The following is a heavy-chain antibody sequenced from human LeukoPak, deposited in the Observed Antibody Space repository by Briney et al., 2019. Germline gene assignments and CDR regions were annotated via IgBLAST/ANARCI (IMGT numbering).Heavy chain of an antibody. CDR2: ISGSADNT. CDR3: AKQGFGC. Sequence: PGGSLRLSCAASGFTFSTYWMSWVRQAPGKGLEWVSTISGSADNTNYAEAVKGRFTISRDNSKNTMYLQMNSLRAEDTAVYYCAKQGFGCWGQGTLVTVSS. CDR1: GFTFSTYW. J-gene: IGHJ4*02. V-gene: IGHV3-23*01.